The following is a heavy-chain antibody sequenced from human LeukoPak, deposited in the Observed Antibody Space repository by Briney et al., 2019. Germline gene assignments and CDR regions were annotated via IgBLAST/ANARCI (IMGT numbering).Heavy chain of an antibody. CDR3: ARDQFVYGILTGFRFDP. CDR2: IYDSGST. J-gene: IGHJ5*02. V-gene: IGHV4-30-4*01. D-gene: IGHD3-9*01. Sequence: SETLSLTCTVSGGSISNGDYYWSWIRQPPGKGLEWIGYIYDSGSTYYNPSRKSRVTISLYTSKNQFSLTLTSVTAADTAVYYCARDQFVYGILTGFRFDPWGQGTLVTVSS. CDR1: GGSISNGDYY.